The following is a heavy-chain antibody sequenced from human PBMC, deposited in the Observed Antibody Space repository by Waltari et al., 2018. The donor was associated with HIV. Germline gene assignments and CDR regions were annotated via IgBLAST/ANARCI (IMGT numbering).Heavy chain of an antibody. CDR1: GYTFTSYD. CDR3: ARAKAAAAYMEDDY. Sequence: QVQLVQSGAEVKKPGASVKVSCKASGYTFTSYDINWVRQATGQGLEWMGWMKRNSGNTGYAQKCQGRVTMTRNTSISTAYMERSSLRYEDTAGYYCARAKAAAAYMEDDYWGQGTLVTVSS. J-gene: IGHJ4*02. CDR2: MKRNSGNT. D-gene: IGHD6-13*01. V-gene: IGHV1-8*01.